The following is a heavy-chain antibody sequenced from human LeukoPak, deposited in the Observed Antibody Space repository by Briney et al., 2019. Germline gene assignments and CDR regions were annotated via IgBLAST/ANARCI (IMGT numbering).Heavy chain of an antibody. V-gene: IGHV3-30*03. D-gene: IGHD2-2*02. J-gene: IGHJ4*02. Sequence: GGSLRLSCAASGFTFSSYGMHWVRQAPGKGLEWVAVISYDGSNKYYADSVKGRFTISRDNSKNTLYLQMNSLRAEDTAVYYCARGDCSSTSCYMGPYYFDSWGQGTLVTVSS. CDR3: ARGDCSSTSCYMGPYYFDS. CDR1: GFTFSSYG. CDR2: ISYDGSNK.